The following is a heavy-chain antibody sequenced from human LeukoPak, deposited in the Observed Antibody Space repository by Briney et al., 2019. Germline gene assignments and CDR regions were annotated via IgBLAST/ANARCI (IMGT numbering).Heavy chain of an antibody. V-gene: IGHV4-38-2*02. CDR2: IYHSGGT. CDR1: GYSISSGYY. CDR3: ARVRERDGYNFDY. Sequence: SETLSLTCTVSGYSISSGYYWGWIRQPPGKGLEWIGSIYHSGGTYYNPSLKSRVTISVDTSKNQFSLKLSSVTAADTAVYYCARVRERDGYNFDYWGQGTLVTVSS. J-gene: IGHJ4*02. D-gene: IGHD5-24*01.